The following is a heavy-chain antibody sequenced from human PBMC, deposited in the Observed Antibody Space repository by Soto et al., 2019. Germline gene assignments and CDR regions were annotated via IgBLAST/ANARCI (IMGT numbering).Heavy chain of an antibody. CDR1: GGSISSSSYY. J-gene: IGHJ4*02. V-gene: IGHV4-39*01. CDR2: IYYSGST. CDR3: ARRESNTYYFDY. Sequence: SETLSLTCTVSGGSISSSSYYWGWIRQPPGKGLEWIGSIYYSGSTYYNPSLKSRVTISVDTSKNQFSLKLSSVTAADTAVYYCARRESNTYYFDYWGQGTLVTVSS. D-gene: IGHD3-10*01.